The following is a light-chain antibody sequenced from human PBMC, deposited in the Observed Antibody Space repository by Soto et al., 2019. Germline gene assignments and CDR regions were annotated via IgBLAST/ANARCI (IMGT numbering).Light chain of an antibody. Sequence: QPVLTQSPSASASLGASVKLTCTLSSGHSSYAIAWHQQQPEKGPRYLMKLDSDGSHTKGDAIPDRFSGSSSGAERYLTISSPQSEDEADYCCQTWGTGIHVVFGGGTQLTVL. J-gene: IGLJ2*01. CDR1: SGHSSYA. CDR2: LDSDGSH. CDR3: QTWGTGIHVV. V-gene: IGLV4-69*01.